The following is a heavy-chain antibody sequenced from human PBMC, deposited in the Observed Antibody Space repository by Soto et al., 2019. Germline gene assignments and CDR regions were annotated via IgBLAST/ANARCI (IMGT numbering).Heavy chain of an antibody. Sequence: EVQLVESGGGLVQPGRSLRLSCAASGFTFDDYAMHWVRQAPGKALEWVSGISWSSGSIGYADSVKGRFTISRDNAKNSLYLQMNSLRPEDTALYFCAKSHIVATLSPANFDYWGQGILVTVSS. CDR3: AKSHIVATLSPANFDY. CDR2: ISWSSGSI. D-gene: IGHD5-12*01. CDR1: GFTFDDYA. V-gene: IGHV3-9*01. J-gene: IGHJ4*02.